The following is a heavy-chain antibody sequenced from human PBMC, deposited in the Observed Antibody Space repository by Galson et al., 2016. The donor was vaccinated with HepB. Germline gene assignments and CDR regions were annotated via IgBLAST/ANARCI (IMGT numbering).Heavy chain of an antibody. CDR2: IFFSGTT. CDR1: GGSISSSFYY. D-gene: IGHD6-19*01. CDR3: ARQDRAGLVNF. Sequence: LSLTCTVSGGSISSSFYYWAWIRQPPGKGLEWIGNIFFSGTTYYNPSLQSRVTISVDTSKNQFSLKLTSVTAADTAMYSCARQDRAGLVNFWGQGTMVTVSS. J-gene: IGHJ3*01. V-gene: IGHV4-39*01.